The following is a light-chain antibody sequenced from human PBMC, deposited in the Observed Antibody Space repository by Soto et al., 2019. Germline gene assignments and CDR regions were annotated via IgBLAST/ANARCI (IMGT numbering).Light chain of an antibody. CDR3: QQYGSSIQT. V-gene: IGKV3-20*01. J-gene: IGKJ1*01. Sequence: EIVLTQSPGTLSLSPGERATLSCRASQSVSSSYLSWYQQKPGQTPRLLIYETSTRATGIPDRFSGSGSGTDFTLTISRLEPEDFAVYYCQQYGSSIQTFGQGTKVDI. CDR1: QSVSSSY. CDR2: ETS.